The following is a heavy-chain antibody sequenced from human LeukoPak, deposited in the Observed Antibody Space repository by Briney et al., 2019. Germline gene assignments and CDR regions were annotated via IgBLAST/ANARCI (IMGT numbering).Heavy chain of an antibody. Sequence: SETLSLTCAVSGGSLSSGGYFWGWIRQYPGRGLEWIGCISHSGTSYYNPSFKSRVTISVDTSRNQFSLELSSVTAADTAVYFCARGRRDGHNYSDFWGQGALVTVSS. J-gene: IGHJ4*02. D-gene: IGHD5-24*01. CDR1: GGSLSSGGYF. CDR2: ISHSGTS. V-gene: IGHV4-31*11. CDR3: ARGRRDGHNYSDF.